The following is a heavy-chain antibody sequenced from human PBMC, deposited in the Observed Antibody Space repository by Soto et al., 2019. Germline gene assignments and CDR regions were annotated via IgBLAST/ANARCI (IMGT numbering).Heavy chain of an antibody. V-gene: IGHV4-31*03. J-gene: IGHJ4*02. CDR2: IYYSGST. CDR3: ARAGRVVYVDH. Sequence: QVQLQESGPGLVKPSQTLSLTCTVSGGSISSGGYYWSWIRQHPGKGLEWIGYIYYSGSTYYNPSLKRRVTISVDTSKNQVSLKLISVTAADTAVYYCARAGRVVYVDHWGQGTLVTVPT. D-gene: IGHD3-3*01. CDR1: GGSISSGGYY.